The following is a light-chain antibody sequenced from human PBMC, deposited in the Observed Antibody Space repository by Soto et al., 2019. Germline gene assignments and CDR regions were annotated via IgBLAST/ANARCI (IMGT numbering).Light chain of an antibody. Sequence: QSALTQPASVSGSPGQSITISCTGTGSDIGAYNYVSWYQQHPGEAPKLLIYDVSYRPSGISNRFSGSKSGDTASLTISGLQAEYEADYYCSSYTNTPSLVFGGGTKVTVL. J-gene: IGLJ3*02. CDR3: SSYTNTPSLV. CDR2: DVS. CDR1: GSDIGAYNY. V-gene: IGLV2-14*03.